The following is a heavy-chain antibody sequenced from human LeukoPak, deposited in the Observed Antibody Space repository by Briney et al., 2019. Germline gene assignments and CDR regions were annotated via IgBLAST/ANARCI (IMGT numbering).Heavy chain of an antibody. Sequence: GESLRLSCAASGFTFSTYAMSWVRQAPGKGLEWVSAISGSGGSAYYADSVKGRFTISRDNSKNTLYLQMNSLRAEDTAVYYCAKDRSWRALDYWGQGTQVTVSS. D-gene: IGHD3-3*01. CDR3: AKDRSWRALDY. CDR2: ISGSGGSA. J-gene: IGHJ4*02. CDR1: GFTFSTYA. V-gene: IGHV3-23*01.